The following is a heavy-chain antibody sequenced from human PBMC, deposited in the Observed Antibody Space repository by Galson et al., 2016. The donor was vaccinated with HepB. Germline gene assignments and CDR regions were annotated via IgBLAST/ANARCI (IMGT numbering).Heavy chain of an antibody. CDR1: GDSVSSNSAT. CDR2: TYYRSKWYN. D-gene: IGHD1-26*01. V-gene: IGHV6-1*01. J-gene: IGHJ4*02. CDR3: ARGTSAWSK. Sequence: CAISGDSVSSNSATWNWIRQSPSRGLEWLGRTYYRSKWYNDYAVSVKSRVTINPDTSKNQFTLHLNSVTPEATAVYYCARGTSAWSKWGQGTLVTRSS.